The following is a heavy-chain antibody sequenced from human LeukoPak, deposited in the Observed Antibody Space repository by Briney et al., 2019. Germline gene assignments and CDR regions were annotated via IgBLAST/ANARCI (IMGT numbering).Heavy chain of an antibody. CDR1: GFTFSSYS. Sequence: GGSLRLSCAASGFTFSSYSMNWVRQAPGKGLEWVSYISSSSSTIYYADSVKGRFTISRDNAKNSLYLQMNSLRAEDTALYYCAKDSLSSGYYSGLFDYWGQGTLVTVSS. D-gene: IGHD3-22*01. J-gene: IGHJ4*02. CDR2: ISSSSSTI. V-gene: IGHV3-48*01. CDR3: AKDSLSSGYYSGLFDY.